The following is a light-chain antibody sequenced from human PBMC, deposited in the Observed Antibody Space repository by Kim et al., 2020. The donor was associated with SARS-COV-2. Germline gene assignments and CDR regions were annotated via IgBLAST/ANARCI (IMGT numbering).Light chain of an antibody. CDR2: QDN. CDR1: KLGEKH. Sequence: VAPGQTGSRTCSGDKLGEKHVCWYQQKPGQSPVLVIYQDNKRPSGIPGRFSGSSSGNTATLTISGTQAMDEADYYCQAWDTSTTYVFGTGTKVTVL. J-gene: IGLJ1*01. V-gene: IGLV3-1*01. CDR3: QAWDTSTTYV.